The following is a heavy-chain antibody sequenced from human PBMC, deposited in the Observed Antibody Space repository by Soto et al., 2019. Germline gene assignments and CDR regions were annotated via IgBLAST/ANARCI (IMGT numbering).Heavy chain of an antibody. CDR3: ARDEAYKWNDGGWFDP. CDR2: ISAYNGNT. J-gene: IGHJ5*02. V-gene: IGHV1-18*01. CDR1: GYTFTSYG. D-gene: IGHD1-1*01. Sequence: QVQLVQSGAEVKKPGASVKVSCKASGYTFTSYGISWVRQASGQGLEWMGWISAYNGNTKYAHKLQGRVTMTTDTSTSTAYLELRSLISDDKAVYYCARDEAYKWNDGGWFDPWGHGTLVNVSS.